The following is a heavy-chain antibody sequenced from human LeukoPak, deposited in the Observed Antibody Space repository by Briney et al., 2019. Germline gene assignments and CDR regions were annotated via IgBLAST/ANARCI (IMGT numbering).Heavy chain of an antibody. Sequence: ASVKVSCKASGYTFTSYGISWVRQAPGQGLERMGWISAYNGNTNYAQKLQGRVTMTTDTSTSTAYMELRSLRSDDTAVYYCARDSGYCSSTSCYAFDIWGQGTMVTVSS. D-gene: IGHD2-2*01. CDR3: ARDSGYCSSTSCYAFDI. J-gene: IGHJ3*02. V-gene: IGHV1-18*01. CDR2: ISAYNGNT. CDR1: GYTFTSYG.